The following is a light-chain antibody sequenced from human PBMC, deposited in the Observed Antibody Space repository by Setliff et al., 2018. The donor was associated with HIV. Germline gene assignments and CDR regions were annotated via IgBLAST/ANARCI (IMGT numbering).Light chain of an antibody. CDR3: RSYTSSSTYV. CDR1: SSDVGSYNL. Sequence: QSALTQPASVSGSPGQSITISCTGTSSDVGSYNLVSWYQQHPGKAPKLMIYDVSNRPSGVSYRFSGSKSGNTASLTISGLQAEDEADYYCRSYTSSSTYVFGTGTKVTVL. V-gene: IGLV2-14*02. J-gene: IGLJ1*01. CDR2: DVS.